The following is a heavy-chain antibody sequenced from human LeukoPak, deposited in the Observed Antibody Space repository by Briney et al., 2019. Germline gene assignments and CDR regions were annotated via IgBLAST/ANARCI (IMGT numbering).Heavy chain of an antibody. Sequence: GALRLSCAASGFTFSNAWMSWVRQAPGKGLEWGGRIKSKTDGGTTDYAAPVKGRFTISRDDSKNTLYLQMNSLKTEDTAVYYCTTDPSQPYSSGWHAGGYFDYWGQGTLVTVSS. CDR2: IKSKTDGGTT. J-gene: IGHJ4*02. CDR1: GFTFSNAW. D-gene: IGHD6-19*01. CDR3: TTDPSQPYSSGWHAGGYFDY. V-gene: IGHV3-15*01.